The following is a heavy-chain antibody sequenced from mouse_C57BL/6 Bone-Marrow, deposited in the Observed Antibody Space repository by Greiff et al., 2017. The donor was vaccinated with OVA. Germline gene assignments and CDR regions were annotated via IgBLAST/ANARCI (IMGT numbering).Heavy chain of an antibody. D-gene: IGHD1-1*01. CDR1: GYTFTNYW. CDR3: ARWTNYYGSSHWYCDG. CDR2: IYPGGGYT. V-gene: IGHV1-63*01. Sequence: VQLQQSGAELVRPGTSVKMSCKASGYTFTNYWIGWAKQRPGHGLEWIGDIYPGGGYTNYNEKFKGKATLTADKSSSTAYMQFSSLTAEDSAIYYCARWTNYYGSSHWYCDGWGTGTTVTVSA. J-gene: IGHJ1*03.